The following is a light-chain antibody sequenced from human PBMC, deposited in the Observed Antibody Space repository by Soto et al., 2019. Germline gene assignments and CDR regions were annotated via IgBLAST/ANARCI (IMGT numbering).Light chain of an antibody. J-gene: IGLJ1*01. V-gene: IGLV2-23*02. CDR1: SSDVGSYNL. Sequence: QSVLTQPASVSGSPGQSITISCTGTSSDVGSYNLVSWYQQCPGKAPKLMIFEVNKRPSGVSSRFSGSKSGITASLTISGRQAEDEADYYCCSYAGGGTYVFATGTKVTVL. CDR3: CSYAGGGTYV. CDR2: EVN.